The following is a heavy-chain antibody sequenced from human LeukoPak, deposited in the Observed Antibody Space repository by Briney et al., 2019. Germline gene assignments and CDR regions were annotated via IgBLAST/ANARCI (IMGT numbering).Heavy chain of an antibody. Sequence: PGGSLRLSCAASGFIFSQYSMNWVRQAPGRGLEWVSHIRSSSETFYADSVKGRFTISRDNARNSLYLQMNNLRGEDTAIYYCARDVGNSGCGCDLWGQGTLVTVSS. CDR1: GFIFSQYS. D-gene: IGHD6-19*01. CDR3: ARDVGNSGCGCDL. J-gene: IGHJ5*02. CDR2: IRSSSET. V-gene: IGHV3-48*01.